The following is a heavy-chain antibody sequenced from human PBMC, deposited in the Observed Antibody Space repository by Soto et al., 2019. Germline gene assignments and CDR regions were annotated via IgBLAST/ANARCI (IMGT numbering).Heavy chain of an antibody. CDR2: ISGDGGST. J-gene: IGHJ6*02. Sequence: GGSLRLSCAASGFTFDDYAMHWVRQAPGKGLEWVSLISGDGGSTYYADSVKGRFTISRDNSKNSLYLQMNSLRTEDTALYYCTKDRAVIDTDYGMDVWSQGTTVTVSS. CDR1: GFTFDDYA. CDR3: TKDRAVIDTDYGMDV. V-gene: IGHV3-43*02. D-gene: IGHD3-22*01.